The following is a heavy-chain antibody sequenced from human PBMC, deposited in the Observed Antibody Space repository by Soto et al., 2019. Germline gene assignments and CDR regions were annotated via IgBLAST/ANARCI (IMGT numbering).Heavy chain of an antibody. D-gene: IGHD5-12*01. Sequence: SVKVSCKASGGTFSSYRINWVRQAPGQGLEWVGGIVPIRRTANYAQKFQGRVTITADESTRTAYMELSSLRSEDTAVYYCARDPPHVDILALDYWGQAPLVTVSS. J-gene: IGHJ4*02. CDR2: IVPIRRTA. CDR3: ARDPPHVDILALDY. CDR1: GGTFSSYR. V-gene: IGHV1-69*13.